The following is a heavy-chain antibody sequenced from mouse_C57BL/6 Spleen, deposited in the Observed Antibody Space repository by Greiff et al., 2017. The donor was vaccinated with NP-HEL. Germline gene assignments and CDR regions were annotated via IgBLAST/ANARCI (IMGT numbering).Heavy chain of an antibody. CDR3: ARGNYSNYGYAMDY. CDR2: IYPGDGDT. Sequence: QVQLQQSGPELVKPGASVKISCKASGYAFSSSWMNWVKQRPGKGLEWIGRIYPGDGDTNYNGKFKGKATLTADKSSSTAYMQLSSLTSEDSAVYFCARGNYSNYGYAMDYWGQGTSVTVSS. CDR1: GYAFSSSW. V-gene: IGHV1-82*01. D-gene: IGHD2-5*01. J-gene: IGHJ4*01.